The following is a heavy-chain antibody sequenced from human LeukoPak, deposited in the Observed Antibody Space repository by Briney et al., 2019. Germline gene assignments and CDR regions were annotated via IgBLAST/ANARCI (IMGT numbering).Heavy chain of an antibody. CDR3: AKDQGELRYFDWPIY. CDR2: ISGSGGST. CDR1: GFTFSSYA. V-gene: IGHV3-23*01. J-gene: IGHJ4*02. D-gene: IGHD3-9*01. Sequence: PGGSLRLSCAPSGFTFSSYAMSWVRQAPGKELEWVSAISGSGGSTYYAHSVKGRFTISRDNSKNTLYLQMNSLRAEDTAVYYCAKDQGELRYFDWPIYWGQGTLVTVSS.